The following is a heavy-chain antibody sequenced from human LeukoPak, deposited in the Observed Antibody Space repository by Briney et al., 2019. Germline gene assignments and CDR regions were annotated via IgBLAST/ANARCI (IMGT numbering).Heavy chain of an antibody. V-gene: IGHV3-74*01. CDR3: AKAPVTTCSGAYCYPFDY. CDR2: INSDGSRI. J-gene: IGHJ4*02. CDR1: GFPFSTYW. D-gene: IGHD2-15*01. Sequence: GGSLRLSCAASGFPFSTYWMHWVRQAPGKGLVWVSHINSDGSRITYADSVKGRFTISRDNAKNTVFLQMNSLRAGDAAVYYCAKAPVTTCSGAYCYPFDYWSQGTLVTVSS.